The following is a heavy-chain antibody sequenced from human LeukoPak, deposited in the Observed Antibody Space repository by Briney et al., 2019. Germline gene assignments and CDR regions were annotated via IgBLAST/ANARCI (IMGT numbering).Heavy chain of an antibody. D-gene: IGHD6-13*01. Sequence: SETLSLTCTVSGGSISSSSYYWGWIRQPPGKGLEWIGSIYCSGSTYYNPSLKSRVTISVDTSKNQFSLKLSSVTAADTAVYYCARAIPHLIAAAGPFDYWGQGTLVTVSS. V-gene: IGHV4-39*07. CDR2: IYCSGST. CDR3: ARAIPHLIAAAGPFDY. J-gene: IGHJ4*02. CDR1: GGSISSSSYY.